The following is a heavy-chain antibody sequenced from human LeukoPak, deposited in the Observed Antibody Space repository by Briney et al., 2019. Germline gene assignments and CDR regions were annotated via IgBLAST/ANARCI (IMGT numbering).Heavy chain of an antibody. CDR3: APEGGSSYDY. CDR1: GFTFSTYW. D-gene: IGHD5-18*01. J-gene: IGHJ4*02. CDR2: INSDGSIA. V-gene: IGHV3-74*01. Sequence: GGSLRLSCAASGFTFSTYWMHWVRQVPGKGLVWVSRINSDGSIADYADAVKGRFTISRDNARNTLYLEMNSLRAEDTVLYSCAPEGGSSYDYWGQGTLVTVSS.